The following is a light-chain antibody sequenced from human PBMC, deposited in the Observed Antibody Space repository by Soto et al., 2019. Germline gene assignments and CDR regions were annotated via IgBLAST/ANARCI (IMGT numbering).Light chain of an antibody. Sequence: DIQMTQSPSTLSASVGDTVTITCRASQSISSWLAWYQQKPGKAPRLLMYQASTLESGVPSRFSGSGSWTELTLTISRLQPDDFATYYCQQYSSYPYTFGQGTKVDIK. V-gene: IGKV1-5*03. CDR1: QSISSW. CDR3: QQYSSYPYT. J-gene: IGKJ2*01. CDR2: QAS.